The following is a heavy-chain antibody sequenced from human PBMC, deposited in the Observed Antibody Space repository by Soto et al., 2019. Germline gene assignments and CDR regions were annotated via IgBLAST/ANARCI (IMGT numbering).Heavy chain of an antibody. Sequence: GGSLRLSCAASGFTFSSYAMSWVRQAPGKGLEWVSAISGSGGSTYYADSVKGRFTISRDNSKNTLYLQMNSLRAEDTAVYYCAKGGWELLANSFWFDYWGQGTLVTVSS. CDR3: AKGGWELLANSFWFDY. J-gene: IGHJ4*02. D-gene: IGHD1-26*01. CDR2: ISGSGGST. CDR1: GFTFSSYA. V-gene: IGHV3-23*01.